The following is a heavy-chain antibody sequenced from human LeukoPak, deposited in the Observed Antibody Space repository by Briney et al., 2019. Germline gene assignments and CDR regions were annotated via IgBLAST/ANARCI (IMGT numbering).Heavy chain of an antibody. CDR3: ARVPGPTMVRGVPKYYFDY. Sequence: GASVKVSCKVSGYTLTELSMHWVRQAPGKGLEWMGGFDPEDGETIYAQKFQGRVTMTEDTSTDTAYMELSSLRSEDTAVYYCARVPGPTMVRGVPKYYFDYWGQGTLVTVSS. D-gene: IGHD3-10*01. J-gene: IGHJ4*02. CDR1: GYTLTELS. CDR2: FDPEDGET. V-gene: IGHV1-24*01.